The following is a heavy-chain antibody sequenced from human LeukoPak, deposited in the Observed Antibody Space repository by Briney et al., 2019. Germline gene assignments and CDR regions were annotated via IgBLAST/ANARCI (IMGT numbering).Heavy chain of an antibody. D-gene: IGHD2-2*02. Sequence: PSETLSLTCTVSGGAISSSSYYWGWIRQPPGKGLEWIGSIYYSGSTYYNPSLKSRVTISVDTSKNQFSLKLSSVTAADTAVYYCATQGGLDIVVVPAAIDPAFDIWGQGTMVTVSS. V-gene: IGHV4-39*01. CDR3: ATQGGLDIVVVPAAIDPAFDI. CDR2: IYYSGST. CDR1: GGAISSSSYY. J-gene: IGHJ3*02.